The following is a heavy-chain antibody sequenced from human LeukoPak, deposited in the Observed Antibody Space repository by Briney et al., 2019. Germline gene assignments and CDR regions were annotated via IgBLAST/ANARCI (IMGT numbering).Heavy chain of an antibody. D-gene: IGHD6-13*01. CDR1: GFTFSSYG. CDR2: IWYDGSNK. V-gene: IGHV3-33*01. Sequence: GRSLRLSCAASGFTFSSYGMHWVRQAPGKGLEWVAVIWYDGSNKYYADSVKGRFTISRDNSKNTLYLQMNSLRAEDTAVYYCARGVIAAADTYYFDYWGQGTLVTVSS. J-gene: IGHJ4*02. CDR3: ARGVIAAADTYYFDY.